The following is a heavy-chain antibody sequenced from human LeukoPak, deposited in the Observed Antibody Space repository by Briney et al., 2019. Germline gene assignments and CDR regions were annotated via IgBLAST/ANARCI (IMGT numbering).Heavy chain of an antibody. CDR1: GFTVSSNY. J-gene: IGHJ4*02. V-gene: IGHV3-53*01. CDR3: ARVSSDVLRYFDWSYYYFDY. CDR2: IYSGGST. Sequence: PGGSLRLSCAASGFTVSSNYMSWVRQAPGKGLEWVSVIYSGGSTYYADSVKGRFTISRDNSRNTLYLQMNSLRAEDTAVYYCARVSSDVLRYFDWSYYYFDYWGQGTLVTVSS. D-gene: IGHD3-9*01.